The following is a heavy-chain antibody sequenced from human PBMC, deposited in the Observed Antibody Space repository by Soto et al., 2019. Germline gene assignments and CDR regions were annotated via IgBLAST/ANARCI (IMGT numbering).Heavy chain of an antibody. D-gene: IGHD2-21*02. CDR1: GYSFSTYG. Sequence: QVQLVQSGNEVKTPGASLKVSCKSSGYSFSTYGVTWVRQAPGQGLEWMGWVSAFIRSTLYSRKFQDRVTMTKYTSTRTASMEQRSVTSVDTAVYFCAREGPPYSAGDFGRDGWGQGTTV. J-gene: IGHJ6*02. CDR3: AREGPPYSAGDFGRDG. CDR2: VSAFIRST. V-gene: IGHV1-18*01.